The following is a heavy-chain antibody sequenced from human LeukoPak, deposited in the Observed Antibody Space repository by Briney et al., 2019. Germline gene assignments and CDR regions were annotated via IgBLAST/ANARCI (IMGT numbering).Heavy chain of an antibody. CDR3: AKEPLETVTTGYFQH. Sequence: GGSLRLSCAASGFTFSNAWMSWVRQAPGKGLEWVGRIKSKTDGGTTDYAAPVKGRFTISRDDSKNTLYLQMNSLKTVDTAVYYCAKEPLETVTTGYFQHWGQGTLVTVSS. D-gene: IGHD4-17*01. J-gene: IGHJ1*01. CDR1: GFTFSNAW. CDR2: IKSKTDGGTT. V-gene: IGHV3-15*01.